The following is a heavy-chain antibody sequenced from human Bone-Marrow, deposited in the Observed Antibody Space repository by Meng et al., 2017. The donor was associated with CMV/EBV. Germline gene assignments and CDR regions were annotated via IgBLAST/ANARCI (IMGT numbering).Heavy chain of an antibody. Sequence: ASVKVSCKASGYTFTNNYVHWVRQAPGQGLEWMGIVNPTGIRTTYSQKFQGRVTMTSDTSTSTVYMELSSLRSDDTAVYYCARDWECLDRSDVFDIWGQGTMVTVSS. D-gene: IGHD3-9*01. CDR3: ARDWECLDRSDVFDI. J-gene: IGHJ3*02. V-gene: IGHV1-46*01. CDR1: GYTFTNNY. CDR2: VNPTGIRT.